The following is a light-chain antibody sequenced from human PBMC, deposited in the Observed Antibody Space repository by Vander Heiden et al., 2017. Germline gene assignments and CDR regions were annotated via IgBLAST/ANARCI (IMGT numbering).Light chain of an antibody. V-gene: IGKV3-15*01. CDR3: QQYNNWPPLT. Sequence: EIVMPQSPATLSVSPGERATLSCRASQSVSSNLAWYQQKPGQAPRLLIYGASTRDTGIPARFSGSGSGTEFTLTISSLQSEDFAVYYCQQYNNWPPLTFGGGTKVEIK. J-gene: IGKJ4*01. CDR1: QSVSSN. CDR2: GAS.